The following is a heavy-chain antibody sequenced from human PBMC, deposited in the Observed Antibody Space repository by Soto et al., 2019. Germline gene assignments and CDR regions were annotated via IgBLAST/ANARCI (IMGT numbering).Heavy chain of an antibody. V-gene: IGHV1-8*01. D-gene: IGHD4-17*01. CDR3: AGEKVATTGIDF. CDR1: GYSLTSYD. J-gene: IGHJ4*02. CDR2: MNPNSGNT. Sequence: VQLVQSGAEVKKPGASVKVSCKASGYSLTSYDINWVRQATGQGLEWMGWMNPNSGNTGYAQKFQGRVTMTRDNSINTAYMELTSPRDDDSAVYYCAGEKVATTGIDFWGQGTLVTVSS.